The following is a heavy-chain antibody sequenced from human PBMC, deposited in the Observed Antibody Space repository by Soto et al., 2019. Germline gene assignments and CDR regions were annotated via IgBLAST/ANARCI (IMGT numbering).Heavy chain of an antibody. CDR2: IPWNSGTI. Sequence: LRLSCAASGFNFEDHAMHWVRQPPGKGLEWVSSIPWNSGTIGYADSVKGRFIISRDNTKNSLYLQMDSLRPEDTALYFCAKEAISSGWSGGRKYYFDSWGQGVLVTVSS. V-gene: IGHV3-9*01. J-gene: IGHJ4*02. CDR1: GFNFEDHA. CDR3: AKEAISSGWSGGRKYYFDS. D-gene: IGHD6-19*01.